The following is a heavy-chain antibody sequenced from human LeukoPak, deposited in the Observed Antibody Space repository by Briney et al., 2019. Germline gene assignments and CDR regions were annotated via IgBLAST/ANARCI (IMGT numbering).Heavy chain of an antibody. Sequence: ASVKVSCKASGGTFSSYAISWVRQAPGQGLEWMGGIIPIFGTANYAQKFQGRVTITADESTSTAYMELSSLRSEDTAVCYCARGGHLGYCSGGSCLVVAFDIWGQGTMVTVSS. CDR1: GGTFSSYA. CDR3: ARGGHLGYCSGGSCLVVAFDI. D-gene: IGHD2-15*01. J-gene: IGHJ3*02. CDR2: IIPIFGTA. V-gene: IGHV1-69*13.